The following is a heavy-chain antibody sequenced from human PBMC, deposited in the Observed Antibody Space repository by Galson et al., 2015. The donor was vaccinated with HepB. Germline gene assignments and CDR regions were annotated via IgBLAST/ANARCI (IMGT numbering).Heavy chain of an antibody. V-gene: IGHV3-30-3*01. CDR2: ISYDGSNK. D-gene: IGHD3-22*01. CDR3: ARGRGDYYDSSGLIFDP. Sequence: SLRLSCAASGFTFSSYAMHWVRQAPGKGLEWVAVISYDGSNKYYADSVKGRFTISRDNSKNTLYLQMNSLRAEDTAVYYCARGRGDYYDSSGLIFDPWGQGTLVTVSS. CDR1: GFTFSSYA. J-gene: IGHJ5*02.